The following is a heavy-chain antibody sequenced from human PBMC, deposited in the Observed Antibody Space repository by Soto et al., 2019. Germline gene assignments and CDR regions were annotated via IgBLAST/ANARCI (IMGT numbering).Heavy chain of an antibody. CDR2: ISSSSSYI. D-gene: IGHD2-15*01. J-gene: IGHJ6*02. V-gene: IGHV3-21*01. Sequence: SGGSLRLSCAASGFTFSSYSMNWVRQAPGKGLEWVSSISSSSSYIYYADSVKGRFTISRDNAKNSLYLQMNSLRAEDTAVYYCARDGCGGSCYRSYYYYGMDVWGQGTTVTVSS. CDR3: ARDGCGGSCYRSYYYYGMDV. CDR1: GFTFSSYS.